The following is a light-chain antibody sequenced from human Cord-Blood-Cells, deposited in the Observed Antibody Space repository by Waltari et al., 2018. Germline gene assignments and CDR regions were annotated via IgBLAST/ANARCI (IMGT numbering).Light chain of an antibody. V-gene: IGKV1-8*01. CDR3: QQYYSYPPT. CDR2: AAS. Sequence: AIRMTQSPSSFSASTGDRVTITCRASQGISSYLAWYQQKPGKAPKLLIYAASTLQSGVPSRFSGSGSGTDFTLTLSCLQSEDFATYDCQQYYSYPPTFGQGTRLEI. CDR1: QGISSY. J-gene: IGKJ5*01.